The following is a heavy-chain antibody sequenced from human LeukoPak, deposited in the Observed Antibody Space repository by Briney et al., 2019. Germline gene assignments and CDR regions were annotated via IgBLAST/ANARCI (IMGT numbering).Heavy chain of an antibody. D-gene: IGHD5-12*01. J-gene: IGHJ4*02. CDR3: ARQGMWLPTNY. CDR1: GGSISSYY. CDR2: INHSGST. V-gene: IGHV4-34*01. Sequence: SETLSLTCTVSGGSISSYYWSWIRQPPGKGLEWIGEINHSGSTNYNPSLKSRVTISVDTSKNQFSLKLSSVTAADTAVYYCARQGMWLPTNYWGQGTLVTVSS.